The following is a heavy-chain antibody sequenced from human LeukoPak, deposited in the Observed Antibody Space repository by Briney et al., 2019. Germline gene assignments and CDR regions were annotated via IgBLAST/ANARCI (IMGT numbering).Heavy chain of an antibody. CDR1: VYTFTVYY. CDR3: ARGRGTTSSNFDY. Sequence: GASVKVSFTSSVYTFTVYYMHWVRQAPGQGLEWMGWINPNNGGTNYAQKFQGRVTMTRDTAISTVYMELSRLTSDDTAVYYCARGRGTTSSNFDYWGQGNLVTVSS. D-gene: IGHD2-2*01. CDR2: INPNNGGT. V-gene: IGHV1-2*02. J-gene: IGHJ4*02.